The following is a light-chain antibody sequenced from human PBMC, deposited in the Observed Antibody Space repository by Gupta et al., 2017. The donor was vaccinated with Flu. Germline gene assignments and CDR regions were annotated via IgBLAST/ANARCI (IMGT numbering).Light chain of an antibody. V-gene: IGLV3-25*03. J-gene: IGLJ2*01. CDR2: KDS. CDR1: ALPNQF. CDR3: QSADSTETYVV. Sequence: SYELTQPPSVSVSTGQTARITCSGDALPNQFAYWYQQKPGQAPVLVVRKDSERPSGISERFSGSSSGTTVTLTISGVQAEDEADYYCQSADSTETYVVFGGGTKLTVL.